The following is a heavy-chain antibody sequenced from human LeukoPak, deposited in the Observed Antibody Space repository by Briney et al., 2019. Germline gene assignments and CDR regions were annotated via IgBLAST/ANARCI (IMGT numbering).Heavy chain of an antibody. J-gene: IGHJ1*01. CDR2: IWNDGNKK. D-gene: IGHD3/OR15-3a*01. CDR1: GFTFRASG. CDR3: AKGEFWTGQAEYFQH. Sequence: GGSLRLSCAASGFTFRASGMYWVRQAPGKVLEWVAMIWNDGNKKNHADSVKGRFVISRDNSRDTLYLQMNSLRAEDTAVYYCAKGEFWTGQAEYFQHWGQGTLVTVSS. V-gene: IGHV3-33*07.